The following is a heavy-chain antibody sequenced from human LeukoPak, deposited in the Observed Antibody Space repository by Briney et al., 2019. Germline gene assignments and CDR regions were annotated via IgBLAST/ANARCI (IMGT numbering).Heavy chain of an antibody. Sequence: PSETLSLTCTVSGGSISSSSYYWGWIRQPPGKGLEWIGYIYHSGNVYESASTIYNPSLKSRVAISMDNSKNQFFLNLNSVTAADTAVYYCARDLYSDVNHFDYWGQGTLVTVSS. CDR2: IYHSGNVYESAST. J-gene: IGHJ4*02. CDR1: GGSISSSSYY. D-gene: IGHD1-26*01. CDR3: ARDLYSDVNHFDY. V-gene: IGHV4-39*07.